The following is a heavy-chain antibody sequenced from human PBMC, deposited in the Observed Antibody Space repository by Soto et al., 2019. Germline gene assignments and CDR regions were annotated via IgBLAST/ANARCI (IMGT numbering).Heavy chain of an antibody. CDR1: GFTFSSYW. CDR2: IKQDGSEK. D-gene: IGHD3-22*01. J-gene: IGHJ4*02. Sequence: PGGSLRLSCAVSGFTFSSYWLSWVRQAPGKGLEWVANIKQDGSEKYYVDSVKGRFTISRDNAKNSLYLQMNSLRAEDTAVYYCARELYYYDSSGSNFDYWGQGTLVTVSS. V-gene: IGHV3-7*03. CDR3: ARELYYYDSSGSNFDY.